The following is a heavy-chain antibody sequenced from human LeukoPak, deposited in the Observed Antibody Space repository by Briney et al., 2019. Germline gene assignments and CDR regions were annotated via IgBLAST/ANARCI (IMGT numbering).Heavy chain of an antibody. CDR2: IKQDGSEK. D-gene: IGHD1-26*01. CDR3: ARDHLVGATGLCDY. V-gene: IGHV3-7*01. CDR1: GFTFSSYW. Sequence: GGSLRLSCAASGFTFSSYWMSWVRQAPGKGLEWVANIKQDGSEKYYADSVKGRFTISRDNSKNTLHLQMNSLRAEDTAVYYCARDHLVGATGLCDYWGQGTLVTVSS. J-gene: IGHJ4*02.